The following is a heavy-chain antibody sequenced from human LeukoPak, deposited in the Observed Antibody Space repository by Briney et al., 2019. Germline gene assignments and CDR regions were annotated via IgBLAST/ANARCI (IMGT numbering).Heavy chain of an antibody. Sequence: GESLKISCKGSGYSFTSNWISWVRQMPGKGLEWMGRIDPSDSYANYSPSFQGHVTISVDKSINTTYLQWSSLKASDTAIYFCARQAKGSGFDPWGQGTLVTVSS. J-gene: IGHJ5*02. CDR1: GYSFTSNW. CDR3: ARQAKGSGFDP. CDR2: IDPSDSYA. V-gene: IGHV5-10-1*01.